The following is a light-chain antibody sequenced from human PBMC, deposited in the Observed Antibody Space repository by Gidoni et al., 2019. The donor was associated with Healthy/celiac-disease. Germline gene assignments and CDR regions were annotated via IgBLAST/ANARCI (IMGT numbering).Light chain of an antibody. Sequence: EIVLTQSPATLSLSPGERATLSCRASQSVSSYLAWYQQKPGQAPRLLIYDASNRATGIPARFIGSGSGTDFTLTISSLEPEDFAVYYCQQRSNWPCSFXQXTKLXIK. CDR3: QQRSNWPCS. CDR2: DAS. CDR1: QSVSSY. V-gene: IGKV3-11*01. J-gene: IGKJ2*04.